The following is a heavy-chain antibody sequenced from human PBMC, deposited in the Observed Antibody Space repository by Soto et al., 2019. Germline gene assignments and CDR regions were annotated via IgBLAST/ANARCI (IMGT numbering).Heavy chain of an antibody. Sequence: GGSLRLSCAASGFTFSSYAMSWVRQAPGKGLEWVSAISGSGGSTYYADSVKGRFTISRDNSKNTLYLQMNSLRAEDTAVYYCAKDSKSRVGATRGDYYYYGMDVWGQGTTVTVSS. V-gene: IGHV3-23*01. J-gene: IGHJ6*02. D-gene: IGHD1-26*01. CDR2: ISGSGGST. CDR3: AKDSKSRVGATRGDYYYYGMDV. CDR1: GFTFSSYA.